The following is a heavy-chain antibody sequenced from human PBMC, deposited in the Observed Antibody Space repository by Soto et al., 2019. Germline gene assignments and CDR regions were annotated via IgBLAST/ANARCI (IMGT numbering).Heavy chain of an antibody. V-gene: IGHV1-3*01. J-gene: IGHJ6*02. CDR2: INAGNGNT. D-gene: IGHD3-3*01. CDR3: ARDFRYYDFWSGYPLPDYGMDV. Sequence: ASVKVSCKASGYTFTSYAMHWVRQAPGQRLEWMGWINAGNGNTKYSQKFQGRVTITRDTSASTAYMELSSLRSEDTAVYYCARDFRYYDFWSGYPLPDYGMDVWGQGTTVTVSS. CDR1: GYTFTSYA.